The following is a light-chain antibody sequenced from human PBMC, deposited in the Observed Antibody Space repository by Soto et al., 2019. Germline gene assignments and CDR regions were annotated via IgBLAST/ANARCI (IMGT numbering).Light chain of an antibody. Sequence: QSMLTQPASVYGSPGQSITISCTGTSSDVGGYNYVSWYQQHPGKAPQLMIYEVSNRPSGVSDRFSGSKSGNTASLTISGLQTEDEADYYCSSYTRITTYVFGTGTKLTVL. V-gene: IGLV2-14*01. CDR3: SSYTRITTYV. CDR2: EVS. CDR1: SSDVGGYNY. J-gene: IGLJ1*01.